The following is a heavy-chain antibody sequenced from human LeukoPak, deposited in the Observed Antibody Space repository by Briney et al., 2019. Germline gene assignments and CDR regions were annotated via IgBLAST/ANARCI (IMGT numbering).Heavy chain of an antibody. CDR2: IYYSGST. CDR3: ASAQILAFLPY. V-gene: IGHV4-30-4*01. CDR1: GGSISSGDYY. J-gene: IGHJ4*02. Sequence: KTSETLSLTCTVSGGSISSGDYYWSWIRQPPGKGLEWIGYIYYSGSTYYNPSLKSRVTISVDTSKNQFSLKLSSVTAADTAVYYCASAQILAFLPYWGQGTLVTVSS.